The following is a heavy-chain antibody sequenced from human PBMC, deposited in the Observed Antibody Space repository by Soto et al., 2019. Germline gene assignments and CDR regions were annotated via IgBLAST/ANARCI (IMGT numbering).Heavy chain of an antibody. Sequence: QVQLVESGGGLVKPAGSLRLSCAASGFTFSDYYMSWIRQAPGKGLECVSYISNRGSTIYYADSVKGRFTISRDNAKNSLYLQMNSLRAEDTAVYYCARLGGLLWSGYYHIDYWGQGTLVTVSS. CDR1: GFTFSDYY. CDR2: ISNRGSTI. V-gene: IGHV3-11*01. J-gene: IGHJ4*02. D-gene: IGHD3-3*01. CDR3: ARLGGLLWSGYYHIDY.